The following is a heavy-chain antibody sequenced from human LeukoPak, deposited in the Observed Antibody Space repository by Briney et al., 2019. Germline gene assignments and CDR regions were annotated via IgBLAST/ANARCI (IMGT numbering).Heavy chain of an antibody. J-gene: IGHJ4*02. CDR1: GYTFTDYY. Sequence: ASVKVSCKASGYTFTDYYIHWVRQAPGHGLEWMAWMNPNSGGTSYAQKFQGRVTMTRDTSISTAYMELSRLRFDDTAVFYCAINKQGKSLDYWGQGALVTVSS. CDR2: MNPNSGGT. CDR3: AINKQGKSLDY. V-gene: IGHV1-2*02.